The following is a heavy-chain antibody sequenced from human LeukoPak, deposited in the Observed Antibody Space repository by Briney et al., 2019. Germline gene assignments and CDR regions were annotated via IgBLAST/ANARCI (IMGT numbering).Heavy chain of an antibody. J-gene: IGHJ4*02. CDR3: ARQIAYDYVWGSYRCHFDY. D-gene: IGHD3-16*02. CDR1: GGSISGFY. V-gene: IGHV4-4*08. Sequence: KPSETLSLTCTVSGGSISGFYWSWIRQPPGKGLEWIGYMSNNGATTYNPSLKSRVTISVDTSKNQFSLKLSSVTAADTAVYYRARQIAYDYVWGSYRCHFDYWGQGTLVTVSS. CDR2: MSNNGAT.